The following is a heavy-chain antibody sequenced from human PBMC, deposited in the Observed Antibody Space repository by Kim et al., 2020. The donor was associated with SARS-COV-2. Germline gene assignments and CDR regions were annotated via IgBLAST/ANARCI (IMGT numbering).Heavy chain of an antibody. V-gene: IGHV3-7*01. D-gene: IGHD3-22*01. CDR3: AREVTMIVLDI. Sequence: KYYVDSVKGRFTISRDNAKNSLYLQMNSLRAEDTAVYYCAREVTMIVLDIWGQGTMVTVSS. J-gene: IGHJ3*02. CDR2: K.